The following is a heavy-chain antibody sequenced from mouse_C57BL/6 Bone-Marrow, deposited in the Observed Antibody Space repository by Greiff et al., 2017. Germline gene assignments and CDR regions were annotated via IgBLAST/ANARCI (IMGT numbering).Heavy chain of an antibody. CDR3: ARLYWFAY. CDR2: INPNNGGT. V-gene: IGHV1-26*01. Sequence: VQLKQSGPELVKPGASVKISCKASGYTFTDYYMNWVKQSHGKSLEWIGDINPNNGGTSYNQKFKGKATLTVDKSSSTAYMELRSLTSEDSAVYYCARLYWFAYWGQGTLVTVSA. D-gene: IGHD2-12*01. CDR1: GYTFTDYY. J-gene: IGHJ3*01.